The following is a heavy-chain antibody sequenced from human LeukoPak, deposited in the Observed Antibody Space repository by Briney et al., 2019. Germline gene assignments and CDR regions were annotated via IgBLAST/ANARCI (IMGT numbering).Heavy chain of an antibody. V-gene: IGHV3-7*03. J-gene: IGHJ3*02. Sequence: PGGSLRLSCAASGFTFSSYWMSWVRQAPGKGLEWVANIKQDGSEKYYVDSVKGRFTISRDNAKNSLYLQMNSLRAEDTAVYYCARALGDPGIVGAFDIWGQGTMVTVSS. D-gene: IGHD3-10*01. CDR1: GFTFSSYW. CDR2: IKQDGSEK. CDR3: ARALGDPGIVGAFDI.